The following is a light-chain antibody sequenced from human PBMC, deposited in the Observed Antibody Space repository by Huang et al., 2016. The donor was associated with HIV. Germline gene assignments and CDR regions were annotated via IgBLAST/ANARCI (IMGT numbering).Light chain of an antibody. J-gene: IGKJ4*01. V-gene: IGKV3-20*01. Sequence: IVLTQSPGTLSLSPGERATLSCRASQSISSSYLAWYQQKPGQATRLLIYGASSRATGIPDRFSGSGSGTDFTLTISRLQPEDFAVYYCQQYGSSPRTFGGGTQVEIK. CDR1: QSISSSY. CDR3: QQYGSSPRT. CDR2: GAS.